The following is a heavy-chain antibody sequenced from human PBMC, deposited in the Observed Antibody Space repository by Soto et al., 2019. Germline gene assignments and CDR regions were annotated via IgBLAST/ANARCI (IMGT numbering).Heavy chain of an antibody. CDR3: AKQGALRPSDHFYELDV. Sequence: PGGSLRLFCAASGFTFSDYAMRWVRQAAGKGLECVSGISGRGTATYYTDSVKGRFSVSRDNSRDTVYLQVNRLGADDTAVYFCAKQGALRPSDHFYELDVWGQGTTVTVSS. D-gene: IGHD5-12*01. CDR1: GFTFSDYA. CDR2: ISGRGTAT. J-gene: IGHJ6*02. V-gene: IGHV3-23*01.